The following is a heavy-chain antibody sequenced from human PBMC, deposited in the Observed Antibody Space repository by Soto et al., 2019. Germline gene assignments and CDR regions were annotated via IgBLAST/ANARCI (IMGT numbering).Heavy chain of an antibody. D-gene: IGHD4-4*01. J-gene: IGHJ6*02. CDR1: GYTFTSYG. V-gene: IGHV1-18*04. CDR2: SSAYNGNA. Sequence: ASVKVSCKASGYTFTSYGSSWVRQAPGQGLEWMGWSSAYNGNANYAQKLQGRVTMTTDTSTSTAYMELRSLRSDDTAVYYCARDVMTTVTTNYYYGMDVWGQGTTVTVSS. CDR3: ARDVMTTVTTNYYYGMDV.